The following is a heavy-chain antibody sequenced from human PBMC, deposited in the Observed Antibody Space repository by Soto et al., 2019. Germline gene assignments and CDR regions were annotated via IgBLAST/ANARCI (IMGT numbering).Heavy chain of an antibody. D-gene: IGHD3-10*01. CDR2: IYYLGST. CDR3: ARDGYDGSGSPYPAY. Sequence: PSETLSLTCNVSGGSMTTYYWSWIRQPPGKGLEWIGYIYYLGSTDYNPSLKSRVTISVDTSKRQFSLRLTSVTAADTAVYYCARDGYDGSGSPYPAYWGPGTQVTVS. CDR1: GGSMTTYY. V-gene: IGHV4-59*01. J-gene: IGHJ4*02.